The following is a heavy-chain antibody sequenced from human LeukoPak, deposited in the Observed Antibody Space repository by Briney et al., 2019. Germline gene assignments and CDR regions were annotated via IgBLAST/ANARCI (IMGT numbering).Heavy chain of an antibody. D-gene: IGHD2-2*01. V-gene: IGHV4-34*01. CDR2: INHSGST. J-gene: IGHJ4*02. CDR1: GGSFSGYY. CDR3: ARGGWHGTSYFDY. Sequence: SETLSLTCAVYGGSFSGYYWSWIRQPPGKGLEWIGEINHSGSTNYNPSLKSRVTISVDTSKNQFSLKLSSVTAADTAVYYCARGGWHGTSYFDYWGQGALVTVSS.